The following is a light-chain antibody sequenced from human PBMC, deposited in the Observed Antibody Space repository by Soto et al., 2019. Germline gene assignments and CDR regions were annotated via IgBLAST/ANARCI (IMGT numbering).Light chain of an antibody. CDR2: AAS. Sequence: DIQMTQSPSSLSPSVGDRVTITCRASQSISSYLNWYQQKPGKAPKLLIYAASSLQSGVPSRFSGSGSGTDFTLTISSLQPEDVASYYGHTFGQGTRLEI. J-gene: IGKJ5*01. CDR3: HT. CDR1: QSISSY. V-gene: IGKV1-39*01.